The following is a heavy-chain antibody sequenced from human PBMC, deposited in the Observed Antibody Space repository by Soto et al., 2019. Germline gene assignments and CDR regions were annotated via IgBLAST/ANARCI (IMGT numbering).Heavy chain of an antibody. J-gene: IGHJ6*02. CDR2: IYYTGST. D-gene: IGHD1-26*01. Sequence: SETLSLTCTVSPGSISSHYWNCVRQPPGKGLEWIGYIYYTGSTNYNPSLKSRVSLSVDTSKDQISLRLRSVTAADTAVYYCARGRGRGLRDYYFYGMDVWGQGTTVTVSS. CDR1: PGSISSHY. V-gene: IGHV4-59*11. CDR3: ARGRGRGLRDYYFYGMDV.